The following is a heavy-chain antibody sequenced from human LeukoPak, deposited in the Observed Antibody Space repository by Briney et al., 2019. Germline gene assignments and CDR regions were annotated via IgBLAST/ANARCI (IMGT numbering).Heavy chain of an antibody. J-gene: IGHJ4*02. CDR2: ISSSGSTI. CDR3: ARKTYGSEFYVDY. CDR1: GFTFSDYY. V-gene: IGHV3-11*01. D-gene: IGHD3-10*01. Sequence: GGSLRLSCEVSGFTFSDYYMSWIRQAPGMGLEWLSYISSSGSTIYYADSVKGRFTISRDSANNSLYLQMNGLRAEDTAVYFCARKTYGSEFYVDYWGQGTLVTVSS.